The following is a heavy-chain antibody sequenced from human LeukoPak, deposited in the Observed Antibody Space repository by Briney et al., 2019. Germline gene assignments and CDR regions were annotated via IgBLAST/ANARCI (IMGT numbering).Heavy chain of an antibody. Sequence: KPSETLSLTCTVSGGSISSYYWSWIRQPPGKGLEWIGYIYYSGSTNYNPSLKSRVTISVDTSRNQFSRKLSSVTAADTAVYYCARQQDGYNPFDYWGQGTLVTVSS. D-gene: IGHD5-24*01. V-gene: IGHV4-59*08. CDR2: IYYSGST. CDR1: GGSISSYY. CDR3: ARQQDGYNPFDY. J-gene: IGHJ4*02.